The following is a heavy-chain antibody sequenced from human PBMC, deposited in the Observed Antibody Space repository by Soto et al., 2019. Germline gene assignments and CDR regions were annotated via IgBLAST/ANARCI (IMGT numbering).Heavy chain of an antibody. CDR3: ARDGESYCSSTSCFLYYYYGMDV. CDR1: GYTFTSYG. D-gene: IGHD2-2*01. J-gene: IGHJ6*02. Sequence: ASVKVSCKTSGYTFTSYGVSWVRQAPGQGPEWMGWITAHNGDTNYAQNLQGRVTMTTDTPTSTAYMEPRSLRSDDTAVYFCARDGESYCSSTSCFLYYYYGMDVWGQGTTVTVSS. V-gene: IGHV1-18*01. CDR2: ITAHNGDT.